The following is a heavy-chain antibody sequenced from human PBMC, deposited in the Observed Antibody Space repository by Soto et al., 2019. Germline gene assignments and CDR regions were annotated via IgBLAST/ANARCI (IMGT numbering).Heavy chain of an antibody. V-gene: IGHV3-73*01. J-gene: IGHJ4*02. CDR1: GFTFGGSA. CDR3: TRQTDAVQWLVVPTDYDFDY. D-gene: IGHD6-19*01. Sequence: WGSLRLYCADSGFTFGGSAMHWVRQASGKGLEWVGHIRSKTNSYATAYAESVKGRFTISRDDSMNTAYLQMNSLKTEDTAVYFCTRQTDAVQWLVVPTDYDFDYWGQGTLVTVSS. CDR2: IRSKTNSYAT.